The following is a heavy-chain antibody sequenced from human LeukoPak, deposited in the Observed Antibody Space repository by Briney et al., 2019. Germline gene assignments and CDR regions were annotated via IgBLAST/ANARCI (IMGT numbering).Heavy chain of an antibody. CDR3: ARAAAGPLWDYYMDV. V-gene: IGHV3-48*01. Sequence: PGGSLRLSCAASGFTFSSYSMNWVRQAPGKGLEWVSYISSSSSTIYYADSVKGRFTISRDNAKNSLYLQMNSLRAEDTAVYYCARAAAGPLWDYYMDVWGKGTTVTVSS. J-gene: IGHJ6*03. D-gene: IGHD6-13*01. CDR1: GFTFSSYS. CDR2: ISSSSSTI.